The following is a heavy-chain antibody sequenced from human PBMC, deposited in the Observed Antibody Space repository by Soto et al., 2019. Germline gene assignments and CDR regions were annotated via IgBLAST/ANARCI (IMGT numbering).Heavy chain of an antibody. Sequence: ASVKVSCKASGYTFSSYGISWVRQAPGQGLEWMGWISAYNGNTNYARKLQGRVTMTTDTSTSTAYMELTSLRSDDTAVYYCAREYCRSTNCYGPDYWGQGTLVTVSS. V-gene: IGHV1-18*01. CDR2: ISAYNGNT. D-gene: IGHD2-2*01. CDR1: GYTFSSYG. CDR3: AREYCRSTNCYGPDY. J-gene: IGHJ4*02.